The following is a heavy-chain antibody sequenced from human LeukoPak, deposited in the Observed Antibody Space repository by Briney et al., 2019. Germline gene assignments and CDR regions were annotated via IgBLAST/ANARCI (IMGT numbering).Heavy chain of an antibody. CDR1: GFTFDDYA. CDR3: AKGVAGQQRGFDY. CDR2: ITWDGFTT. J-gene: IGHJ4*02. Sequence: GGSLRLSCAASGFTFDDYAMHWVRQAPGKGLEWVSLITWDGFTTYYADSVKGRFTISRDNSKNSLYLQMNSLRGEDTALYYCAKGVAGQQRGFDYWGQGILVTVSS. V-gene: IGHV3-43D*04. D-gene: IGHD6-13*01.